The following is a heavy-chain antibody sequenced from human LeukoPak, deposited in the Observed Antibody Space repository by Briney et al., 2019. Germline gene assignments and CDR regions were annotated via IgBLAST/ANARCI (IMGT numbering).Heavy chain of an antibody. D-gene: IGHD6-13*01. J-gene: IGHJ6*03. CDR2: IYTSGST. V-gene: IGHV4-4*07. CDR3: ARGSSSSRYYYYYMDV. CDR1: GGSISSYY. Sequence: PSETLSLTCTVSGGSISSYYWSWIRQPAGKGLEWIGRIYTSGSTNYNPSLKSRVTMSVDTSKNQFPLKLSSVTAADTAVYYCARGSSSSRYYYYYMDVWGKGTTVTVSS.